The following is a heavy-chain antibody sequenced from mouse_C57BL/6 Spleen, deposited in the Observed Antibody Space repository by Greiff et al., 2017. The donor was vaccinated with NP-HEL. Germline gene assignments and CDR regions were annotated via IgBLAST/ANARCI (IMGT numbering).Heavy chain of an antibody. Sequence: EVQLKQSGPELVKPGASVKISCKASGYTFTDYYMNWVKQSHGKSLEWIGDINPNNGGTSYNQKFKGKATLTVDKSSSTAYMELRSLTSEDSAVYYCARDDYDAFVYWGQGTLVTVSA. D-gene: IGHD2-4*01. V-gene: IGHV1-26*01. CDR3: ARDDYDAFVY. CDR1: GYTFTDYY. J-gene: IGHJ3*01. CDR2: INPNNGGT.